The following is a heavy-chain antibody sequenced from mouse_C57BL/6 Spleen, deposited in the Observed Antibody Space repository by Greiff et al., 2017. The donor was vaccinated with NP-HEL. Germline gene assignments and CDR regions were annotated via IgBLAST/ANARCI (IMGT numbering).Heavy chain of an antibody. Sequence: EVKLVESEGGLVQPGSSMKLSCTASGFTFSDYYMAWVRQVPEKGLEWVANINYDGSSTYYLDSLKSRFIISRDDAKNILYLQMSSLKSEDTATYYCARDQGYDYGAGYAMDYWGQGTSVTVSS. V-gene: IGHV5-16*01. CDR3: ARDQGYDYGAGYAMDY. D-gene: IGHD2-4*01. CDR2: INYDGSST. J-gene: IGHJ4*01. CDR1: GFTFSDYY.